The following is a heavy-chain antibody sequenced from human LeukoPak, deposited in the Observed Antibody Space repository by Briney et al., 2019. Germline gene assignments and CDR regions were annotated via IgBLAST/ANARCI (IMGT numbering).Heavy chain of an antibody. CDR2: IYSGGST. D-gene: IGHD2/OR15-2a*01. Sequence: SGGSLRLSCVVSGFTVSNNYMSWVRQAPRKGLEWVSLIYSGGSTYYADSVKGRFTISRDNSKNTVYLQMNSLRAEDTAVYYCAREGPRGNSQFDYWGQGTLVTVSS. V-gene: IGHV3-66*01. J-gene: IGHJ4*02. CDR3: AREGPRGNSQFDY. CDR1: GFTVSNNY.